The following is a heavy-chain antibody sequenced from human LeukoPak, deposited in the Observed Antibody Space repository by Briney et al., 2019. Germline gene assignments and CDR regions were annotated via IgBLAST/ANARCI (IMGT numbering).Heavy chain of an antibody. CDR3: ARAKFSGYDRNLDY. J-gene: IGHJ4*02. CDR2: IIPIFGTA. D-gene: IGHD5-12*01. V-gene: IGHV1-69*05. CDR1: GGTFSSYA. Sequence: VASVKVSCKASGGTFSSYAISWVRQAPGQGLEWMGGIIPIFGTANYAQKFQGRVTITTDESTSTAYMELSGLRSEDTAVYYCARAKFSGYDRNLDYWGQGTLVTVSS.